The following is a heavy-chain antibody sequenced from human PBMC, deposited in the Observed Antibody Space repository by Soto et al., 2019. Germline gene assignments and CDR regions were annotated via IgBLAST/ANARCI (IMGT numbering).Heavy chain of an antibody. D-gene: IGHD1-26*01. CDR3: GRDGLGATPLGWFDP. CDR2: INPRSGDT. Sequence: QVQLVQSGAEVKKPGASVKVSCKASGYTFIGYYIHWVRQAPGQGLEWMGRINPRSGDTTYAQKFQGRLSMTRETSISTAYMELSSLRSDDTAVYYCGRDGLGATPLGWFDPWGQGSLVTVSS. CDR1: GYTFIGYY. J-gene: IGHJ5*02. V-gene: IGHV1-2*06.